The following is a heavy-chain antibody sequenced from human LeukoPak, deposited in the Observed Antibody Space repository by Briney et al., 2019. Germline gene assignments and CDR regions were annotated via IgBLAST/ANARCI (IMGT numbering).Heavy chain of an antibody. CDR2: IYTTGST. J-gene: IGHJ4*02. D-gene: IGHD5-12*01. Sequence: SETLSLTCTVSGGSINNYYWSWIRQPPGKGLEWIGYIYTTGSTKYNPSLRSGVTISVDTSKNQFSLKLSSVPAADTAVYYCARQSLPTRGYNFGYSYYFDYWGQGTLVTVSS. V-gene: IGHV4-4*09. CDR1: GGSINNYY. CDR3: ARQSLPTRGYNFGYSYYFDY.